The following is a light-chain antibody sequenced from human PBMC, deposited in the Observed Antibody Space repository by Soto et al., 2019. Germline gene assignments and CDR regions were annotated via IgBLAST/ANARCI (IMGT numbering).Light chain of an antibody. V-gene: IGKV4-1*01. J-gene: IGKJ4*01. Sequence: DIMMTQSPDSLAVSLGERATINCKTSQGVLYSSNNKNYLAWYQQKPGQPPKLLIYWASTRESGVPDRFSGSGSGTDFTLTISSLQAGDVAVDYCQQYYSTPLTFGGGTKVDIK. CDR2: WAS. CDR1: QGVLYSSNNKNY. CDR3: QQYYSTPLT.